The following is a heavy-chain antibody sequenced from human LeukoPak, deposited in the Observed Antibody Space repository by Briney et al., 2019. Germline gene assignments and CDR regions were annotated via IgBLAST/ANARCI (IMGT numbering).Heavy chain of an antibody. CDR1: GFTFSSYA. J-gene: IGHJ5*02. CDR3: AKGVGFYDSSGP. V-gene: IGHV3-23*01. D-gene: IGHD3-22*01. CDR2: ISGSGGST. Sequence: SGGSLRLSCAASGFTFSSYAMSWVRQAPGKGLEWVSAISGSGGSTYYADSVKGRFTISRDNSKNTLYLQMNSLRAEDTAVYYCAKGVGFYDSSGPWGQGTLVTVSS.